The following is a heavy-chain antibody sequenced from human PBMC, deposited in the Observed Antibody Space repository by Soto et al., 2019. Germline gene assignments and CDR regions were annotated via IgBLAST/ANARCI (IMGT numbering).Heavy chain of an antibody. CDR2: IHWNDDK. CDR1: GVSLSTTGEG. J-gene: IGHJ6*02. D-gene: IGHD2-15*01. Sequence: QITLKEAGPTLVRSTQTLTLTCSFSGVSLSTTGEGVGWIRQPPGKALEGLALIHWNDDKRYNPSLRRRLTITYDTSRGEVVLSLTNMDPVDTATYYCAYRRARDTSPDYYGLDVWGQGTPVIVSS. V-gene: IGHV2-5*01. CDR3: AYRRARDTSPDYYGLDV.